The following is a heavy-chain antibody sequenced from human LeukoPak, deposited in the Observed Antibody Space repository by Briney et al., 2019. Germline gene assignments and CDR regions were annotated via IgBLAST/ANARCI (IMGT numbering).Heavy chain of an antibody. CDR1: GYTFISYG. CDR2: ISAYNGNT. Sequence: ASVKVSCKASGYTFISYGISWVRQAPGQGLEWMGWISAYNGNTNYAQKLQGRVTMTTDTSTSTAYMELRSLRSDDTAVYYCAREGTPSSLYYFDYWGQGTLVTVSS. J-gene: IGHJ4*02. V-gene: IGHV1-18*01. CDR3: AREGTPSSLYYFDY.